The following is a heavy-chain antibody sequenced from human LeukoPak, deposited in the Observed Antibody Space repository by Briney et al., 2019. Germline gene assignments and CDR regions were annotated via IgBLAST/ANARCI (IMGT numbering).Heavy chain of an antibody. CDR2: FDPEDGET. J-gene: IGHJ6*04. CDR1: GYTLTELS. CDR3: ATGGGIFSSPSCRPYYCGMDF. D-gene: IGHD2-2*01. V-gene: IGHV1-24*01. Sequence: GASVKVSCKVSGYTLTELSMHWVRQAPGKGLEWMGGFDPEDGETIYAQKFQGRVTMTEDTSTDTAYMELSSLRSEDTAVYYCATGGGIFSSPSCRPYYCGMDFWGKGTTAPVPS.